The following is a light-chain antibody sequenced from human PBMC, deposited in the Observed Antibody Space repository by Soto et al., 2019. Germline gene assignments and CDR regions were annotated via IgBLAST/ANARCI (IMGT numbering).Light chain of an antibody. CDR1: QSVSSN. J-gene: IGKJ5*01. CDR3: QQYNTWLIT. CDR2: GAS. Sequence: EIVMTQSPDTLSVSPGERATLSCRASQSVSSNLAWYQQKPGQAPRLLIYGASTRATGIPARFSGSGSGTEFTLTISSLQSEDFAVYYCQQYNTWLITFGQGTRLEI. V-gene: IGKV3-15*01.